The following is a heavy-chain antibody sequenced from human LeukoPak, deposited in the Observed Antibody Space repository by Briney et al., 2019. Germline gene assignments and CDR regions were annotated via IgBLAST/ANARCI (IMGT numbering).Heavy chain of an antibody. V-gene: IGHV4-59*12. CDR3: ARDQGSMIVVRTTNWYFDL. CDR1: GGSISSYY. CDR2: IYYGGST. Sequence: SETLSLTCTVSGGSISSYYWSCIRQPPGKGLEWIGYIYYGGSTNYNPSLKSRVTISVDTSKNQFSLKLSSVTAADTAVYYCARDQGSMIVVRTTNWYFDLWGRGTLVTVSS. J-gene: IGHJ2*01. D-gene: IGHD3-22*01.